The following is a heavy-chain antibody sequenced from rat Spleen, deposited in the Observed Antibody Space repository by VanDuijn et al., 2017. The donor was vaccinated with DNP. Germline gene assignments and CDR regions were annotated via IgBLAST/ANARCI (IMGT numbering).Heavy chain of an antibody. CDR3: ARHEATEGIDFDY. V-gene: IGHV5-29*01. CDR1: AFTFSGCW. D-gene: IGHD1-11*01. Sequence: EVQLVESGGGLVQPGGSLKLSCVTSAFTFSGCWMYWIRQAPTKGLEWVATISYDGSSTWYRDSVKGRFTISRDNAKSTLYLQMDSLRSEDTATYYCARHEATEGIDFDYWGQGVMVTVSS. J-gene: IGHJ2*01. CDR2: ISYDGSST.